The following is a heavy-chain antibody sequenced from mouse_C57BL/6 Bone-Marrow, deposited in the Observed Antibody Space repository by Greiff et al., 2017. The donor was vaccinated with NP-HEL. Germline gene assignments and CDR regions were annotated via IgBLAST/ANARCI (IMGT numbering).Heavy chain of an antibody. CDR2: ISPGNSDT. J-gene: IGHJ1*03. CDR1: GYTCTSYW. D-gene: IGHD1-1*01. V-gene: IGHV1-5*01. CDR3: TRNYGSSYWYFDV. Sequence: EVQLQQSGTVLARPGASVKMSCKTSGYTCTSYWMHWVKQRPGQGLEWIGAISPGNSDTSYNQKLKGKAKLTAVTSASTAYMELSSLTNEDSAVYYCTRNYGSSYWYFDVWGTGTTVTVSS.